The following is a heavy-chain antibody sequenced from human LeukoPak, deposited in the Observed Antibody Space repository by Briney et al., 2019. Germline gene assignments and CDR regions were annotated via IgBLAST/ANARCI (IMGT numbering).Heavy chain of an antibody. CDR2: IKEDGSEK. Sequence: GGSLRLSCAASGFTLSSYWMSWVRQAPGKGLELVANIKEDGSEKYYVDSVKGRFPISRDNAQNSVYLHMNSLTAEDTALYYCARDWVAGVPFDAFDIWGQGTMVSVSS. CDR3: ARDWVAGVPFDAFDI. J-gene: IGHJ3*02. D-gene: IGHD3-10*01. CDR1: GFTLSSYW. V-gene: IGHV3-7*03.